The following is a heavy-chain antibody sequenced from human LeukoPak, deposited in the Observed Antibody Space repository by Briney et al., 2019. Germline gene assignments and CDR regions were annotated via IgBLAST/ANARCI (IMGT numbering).Heavy chain of an antibody. CDR2: ISAYNGNT. CDR1: GYTFTSYG. Sequence: ASVKVSCKASGYTFTSYGISWVRQAPGQGLDWMTWISAYNGNTNYAQKFQGRVTTTTDTSTNTAYMELRSLRSDDTAVYYCARDGGSYSDYWGQGTLVTVSS. D-gene: IGHD3-10*01. V-gene: IGHV1-18*01. CDR3: ARDGGSYSDY. J-gene: IGHJ4*02.